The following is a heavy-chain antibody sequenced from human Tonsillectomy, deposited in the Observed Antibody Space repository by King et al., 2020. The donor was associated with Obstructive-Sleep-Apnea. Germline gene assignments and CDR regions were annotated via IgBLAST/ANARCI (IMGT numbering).Heavy chain of an antibody. D-gene: IGHD2-15*01. V-gene: IGHV4-39*07. Sequence: LQLQESGPGLVKPSETLSLTCTVSGGSISSPSYYCGWIRQPPGKGLEWIGSIYYSGNTYYNPSLKSRVTISVDTSKNQFSLRLTSVTAADTAVYYCARDAGVCSGGSCYSGWFDPWGQGTLVTVSS. CDR1: GGSISSPSYY. CDR3: ARDAGVCSGGSCYSGWFDP. CDR2: IYYSGNT. J-gene: IGHJ5*02.